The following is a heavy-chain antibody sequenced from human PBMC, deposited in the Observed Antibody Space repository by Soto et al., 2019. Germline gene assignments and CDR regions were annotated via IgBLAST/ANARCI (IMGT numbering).Heavy chain of an antibody. V-gene: IGHV1-69*02. CDR2: IIPILGIA. J-gene: IGHJ4*02. Sequence: SVKVSCKASGGTFSSYTISWVRQAPGQGLEWMGRIIPILGIANYAQKFQGRVTITADKSTSTAYMELSSLRSEDTAVYYCASSPERAPYIVVLDYWGQGTLVTVSS. CDR3: ASSPERAPYIVVLDY. D-gene: IGHD2-2*01. CDR1: GGTFSSYT.